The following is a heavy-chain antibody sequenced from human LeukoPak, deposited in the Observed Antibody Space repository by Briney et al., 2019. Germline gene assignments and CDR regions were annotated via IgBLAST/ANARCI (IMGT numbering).Heavy chain of an antibody. CDR2: ISAYNVNT. J-gene: IGHJ5*02. CDR1: GYTFTSYG. CDR3: AREIHDNWFDP. Sequence: ASVKVSCKASGYTFTSYGISWVRQAPGQGLDWMGWISAYNVNTNYAQKLQGRVTMTTDTSTSTAYMELRSLRSDDTAVYYCAREIHDNWFDPWGQGTLVTVSS. V-gene: IGHV1-18*01. D-gene: IGHD5-18*01.